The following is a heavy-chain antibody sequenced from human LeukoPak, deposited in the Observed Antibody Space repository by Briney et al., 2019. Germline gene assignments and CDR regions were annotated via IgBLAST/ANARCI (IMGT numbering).Heavy chain of an antibody. Sequence: SETLSLTCTVSGGSFGGSQYWGWFRQAPGKGLEWIGSTYTNGRTFYNPPLASRLTTSVDTSTNQISLRLTSATVAGTAVFYCAAGKDVVGSPVGAFDIWGQGTMVTVSS. V-gene: IGHV4-39*07. CDR2: TYTNGRT. CDR3: AAGKDVVGSPVGAFDI. D-gene: IGHD2-2*01. J-gene: IGHJ3*02. CDR1: GGSFGGSQY.